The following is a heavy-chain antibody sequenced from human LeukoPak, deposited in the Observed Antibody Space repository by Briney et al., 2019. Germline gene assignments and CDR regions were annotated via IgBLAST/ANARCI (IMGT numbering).Heavy chain of an antibody. Sequence: ASVKVSCTVSGSSLTELSLYWVRQAPGKGLEWMGGFDVIDAKTFYAQKFQGRVTMTEDSSTDTAYMELSSLRSDDTAFYYCAAGRPYSLLDYWGQGILLTVSS. D-gene: IGHD5-18*01. V-gene: IGHV1-24*01. CDR3: AAGRPYSLLDY. J-gene: IGHJ4*02. CDR2: FDVIDAKT. CDR1: GSSLTELS.